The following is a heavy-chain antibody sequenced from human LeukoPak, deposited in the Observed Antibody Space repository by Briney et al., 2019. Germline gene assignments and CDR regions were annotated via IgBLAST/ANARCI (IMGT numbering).Heavy chain of an antibody. CDR2: IYYSGST. CDR1: AGSISSSSYY. CDR3: ARSQGLHFDY. Sequence: PSETLSLTCTVSAGSISSSSYYWGWIRQPPGKGLEWIGSIYYSGSTYYNPSLKSRVTISVNTSKNQFSLKLSSVTAADTAVYYCARSQGLHFDYWGQGTLVTVSS. V-gene: IGHV4-39*01. J-gene: IGHJ4*02. D-gene: IGHD2-15*01.